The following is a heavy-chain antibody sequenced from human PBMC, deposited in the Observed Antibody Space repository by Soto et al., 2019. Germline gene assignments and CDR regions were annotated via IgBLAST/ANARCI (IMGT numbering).Heavy chain of an antibody. Sequence: QVQLQESGPGLVKPSQTLSLTCTVSGGSISSGGYYWGWIRQHPGKGLEWIGYIYYSGSTYYNPYLTSRVTIAVDTSKDQFSLKLSSVTAADTAVYYCARKYSSSTSFGAFDIWGQGTMVTVSS. CDR2: IYYSGST. V-gene: IGHV4-31*03. J-gene: IGHJ3*02. CDR1: GGSISSGGYY. CDR3: ARKYSSSTSFGAFDI. D-gene: IGHD2-2*01.